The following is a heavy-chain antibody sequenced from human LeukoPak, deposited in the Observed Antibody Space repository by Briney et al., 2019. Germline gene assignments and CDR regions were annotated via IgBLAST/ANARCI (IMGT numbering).Heavy chain of an antibody. J-gene: IGHJ6*02. V-gene: IGHV4-4*02. Sequence: SGTLSLTCAVSGGSISSSNWWSWVRQPPGKGLEWIGEIYHSGSTNYNPSLKSRVTISVDKSKNQFSLKLSSVTAADTAVYYCARGGEWLAYYYYYGMDVWGQGTTVTVSS. CDR3: ARGGEWLAYYYYYGMDV. CDR2: IYHSGST. D-gene: IGHD6-19*01. CDR1: GGSISSSNW.